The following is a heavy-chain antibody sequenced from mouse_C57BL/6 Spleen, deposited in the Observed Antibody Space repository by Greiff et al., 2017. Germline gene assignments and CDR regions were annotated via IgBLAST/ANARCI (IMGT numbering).Heavy chain of an antibody. J-gene: IGHJ4*01. Sequence: QVQLKESGPGLVQPSQSLSITCTVSGFSLTSYGVHWVRQSPGKGLEWLGVIWSGGSTDYNAAFISRLSISKDNSKSQVFFKMNSLQAEDTAIYYWGGGNAMDYWGQGTSVTVSS. CDR1: GFSLTSYG. CDR2: IWSGGST. CDR3: GGGNAMDY. V-gene: IGHV2-2*01.